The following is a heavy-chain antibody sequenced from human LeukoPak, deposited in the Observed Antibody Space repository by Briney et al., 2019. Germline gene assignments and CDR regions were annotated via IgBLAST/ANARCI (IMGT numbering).Heavy chain of an antibody. CDR2: MNPNSGNT. CDR3: ARGGVGGWFDP. Sequence: ASVKVSCKASGYTFTSYAMHWVRQAPGQRLEWMGWMNPNSGNTGYAQKFQGRVTITRNTSISTAYMELSSLRSEDAAVYYCARGGVGGWFDPWGQGTLVTVSS. CDR1: GYTFTSYA. V-gene: IGHV1-8*03. D-gene: IGHD1-26*01. J-gene: IGHJ5*02.